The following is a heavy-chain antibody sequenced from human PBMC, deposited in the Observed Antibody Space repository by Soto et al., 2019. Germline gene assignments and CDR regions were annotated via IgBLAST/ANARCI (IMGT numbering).Heavy chain of an antibody. CDR1: GFTFSSYA. Sequence: GGSLRLSCAASGFTFSSYAMSWVRQAPGKGLEWVSAISGSGGSTYYADSVKGRFTISRDNSKNTLYLQMNSLRAEDTAVYYCAKWTGYQLLREHSDNWGQGTLITVSS. CDR2: ISGSGGST. D-gene: IGHD2-2*01. CDR3: AKWTGYQLLREHSDN. J-gene: IGHJ4*02. V-gene: IGHV3-23*01.